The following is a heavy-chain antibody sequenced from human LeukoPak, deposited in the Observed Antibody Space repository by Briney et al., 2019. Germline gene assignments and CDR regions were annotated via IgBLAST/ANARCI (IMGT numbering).Heavy chain of an antibody. V-gene: IGHV1-3*03. Sequence: ASVKVSCKASGYTFTDYALHWVRQAPGQSLEWMGWITTGRGETRYSQDFQRRITLTRDKSANTVYMDLSDLTSEDTAIYYCARGGQQWRGGNYFDSWGQGTLVAVSS. CDR3: ARGGQQWRGGNYFDS. CDR1: GYTFTDYA. CDR2: ITTGRGET. J-gene: IGHJ4*02. D-gene: IGHD6-19*01.